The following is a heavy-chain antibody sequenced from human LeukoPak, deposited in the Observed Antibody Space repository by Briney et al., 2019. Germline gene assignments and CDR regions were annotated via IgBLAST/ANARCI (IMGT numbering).Heavy chain of an antibody. CDR2: ISYDGSNK. D-gene: IGHD3-10*01. CDR1: GFTFSSYG. CDR3: AKDTYGYAFDI. V-gene: IGHV3-30*18. Sequence: GGSLSLSCAASGFTFSSYGMHWVRQAPGKGLEWVAVISYDGSNKYYADSVKGRFTISRDNSKNTLYLQMNSLRAEDTAVYYCAKDTYGYAFDIWGQGTMVTVSS. J-gene: IGHJ3*02.